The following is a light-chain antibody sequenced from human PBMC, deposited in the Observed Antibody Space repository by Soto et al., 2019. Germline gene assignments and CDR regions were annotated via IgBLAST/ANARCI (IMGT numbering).Light chain of an antibody. CDR2: HAP. Sequence: EIVLTQSPGTLSLSPGERATLSCRVSQSVSNNYLAWYQQKPGQAPRLLIYHAPSRATGIPDRFSGGGCGTDFASATSRVELEDFAVHYCEQQCSAPGTVGRGTRLEIK. CDR3: EQQCSAPGT. J-gene: IGKJ5*01. V-gene: IGKV3-20*01. CDR1: QSVSNNY.